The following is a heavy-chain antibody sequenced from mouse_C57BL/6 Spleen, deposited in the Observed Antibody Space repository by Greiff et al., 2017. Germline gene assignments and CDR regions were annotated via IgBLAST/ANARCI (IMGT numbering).Heavy chain of an antibody. V-gene: IGHV2-2*01. CDR1: GFSLTGYG. CDR3: DRRGDGYGMAY. Sequence: VQLQQSGPGLVQPSPSLSITCTVSGFSLTGYGVHWVRQSPGQGLEWLGVIWSGGGTAYNAAFISRLSISKANSKCPVFFTLHSRHADDTSIYYCDRRGDGYGMAYWGQGTPVTVS. D-gene: IGHD2-3*01. J-gene: IGHJ4*01. CDR2: IWSGGGT.